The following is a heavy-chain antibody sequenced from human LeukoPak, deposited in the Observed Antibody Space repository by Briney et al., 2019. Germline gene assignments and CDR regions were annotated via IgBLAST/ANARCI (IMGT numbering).Heavy chain of an antibody. CDR3: AREEIAARTRFSWFDP. J-gene: IGHJ5*02. V-gene: IGHV4-39*02. D-gene: IGHD6-6*01. Sequence: SETLSLTCTVSGGSISSSSYYWGWIRQPPGKGLEWIGSIYYSGSTYYNPSLKSRVTISVDTSKNQFSLKLSSVTAADTAVYYCAREEIAARTRFSWFDPWGQGTLVTVSS. CDR1: GGSISSSSYY. CDR2: IYYSGST.